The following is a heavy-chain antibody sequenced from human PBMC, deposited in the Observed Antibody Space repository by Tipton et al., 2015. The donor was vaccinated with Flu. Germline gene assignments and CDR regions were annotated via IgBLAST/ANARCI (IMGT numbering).Heavy chain of an antibody. V-gene: IGHV1-18*01. CDR1: GYAFTSFG. CDR3: ARGAVQGVVSPYCHGMEV. D-gene: IGHD3-10*01. J-gene: IGHJ6*02. Sequence: QLVQSGAEVKKPGASVKVSCKASGYAFTSFGVSWVRQAPGRGLEWMGWISPYTANTIYPRNLQGRVTLSTDTTTNTAYMELRSLRSDDTAVYDCARGAVQGVVSPYCHGMEVWGQGATVTVSS. CDR2: ISPYTANT.